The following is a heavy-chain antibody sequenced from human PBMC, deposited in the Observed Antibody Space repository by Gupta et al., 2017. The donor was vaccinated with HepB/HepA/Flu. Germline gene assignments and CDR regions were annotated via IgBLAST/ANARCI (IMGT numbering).Heavy chain of an antibody. Sequence: QVQLVESGGGVVQPGRSLRLPCAASGFIFSSYAMPWVRQAPGKGLEWVALISNDGSNKHYADSVKGRFTISRDSSKNTLYLQMNSLRGEDTAIYYCARDRETYYYGAGSAVDNWGQGTLVTVSS. CDR1: GFIFSSYA. V-gene: IGHV3-30-3*01. D-gene: IGHD3-10*01. J-gene: IGHJ4*02. CDR3: ARDRETYYYGAGSAVDN. CDR2: ISNDGSNK.